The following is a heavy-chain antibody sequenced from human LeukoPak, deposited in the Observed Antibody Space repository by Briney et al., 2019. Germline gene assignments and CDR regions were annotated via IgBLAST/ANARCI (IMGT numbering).Heavy chain of an antibody. CDR3: VREGGSDWYSGWFDP. CDR2: LYSGGST. J-gene: IGHJ5*02. Sequence: GGSLRLSCAASGFTVSRNYMSWVRQAPGKGLEWVSVLYSGGSTNYADSVKGRFTISRDNAENSLYLQMNSLRVEDTAVYYCVREGGSDWYSGWFDPWGQGTLVTVSS. D-gene: IGHD6-19*01. V-gene: IGHV3-53*01. CDR1: GFTVSRNY.